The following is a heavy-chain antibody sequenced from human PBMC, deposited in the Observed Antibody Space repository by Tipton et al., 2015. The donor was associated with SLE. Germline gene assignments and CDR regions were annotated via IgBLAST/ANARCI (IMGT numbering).Heavy chain of an antibody. V-gene: IGHV4-34*01. D-gene: IGHD3-16*01. CDR2: INHGGST. Sequence: WSWIRQSPGKGLEWIGEINHGGSTNYNPSLKSRVAISLDTPKNQFSLRLTSVTAADTAVYYCARGVSGYFHYCYMDVWGRGTTVTISS. CDR3: ARGVSGYFHYCYMDV. J-gene: IGHJ6*03.